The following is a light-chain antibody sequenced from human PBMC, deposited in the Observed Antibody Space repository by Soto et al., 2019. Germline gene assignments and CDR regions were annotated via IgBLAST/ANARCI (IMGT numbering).Light chain of an antibody. CDR2: EGS. V-gene: IGLV2-14*02. Sequence: QSALTQPASVSGYPGQSITISCTGTSSDVGSYNLVSWYQHHPGEAPKLMIYEGSKRPPGVSNRFSGSKSGNTASLTISGLQPEDEAGYYCCSSTSINTLLLFGGGTQLTVL. CDR1: SSDVGSYNL. CDR3: CSSTSINTLLL. J-gene: IGLJ7*01.